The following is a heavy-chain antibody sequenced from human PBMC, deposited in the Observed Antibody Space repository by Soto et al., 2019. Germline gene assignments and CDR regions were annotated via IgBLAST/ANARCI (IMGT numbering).Heavy chain of an antibody. J-gene: IGHJ3*02. V-gene: IGHV1-69*06. D-gene: IGHD3-3*01. CDR2: IIPIFGTA. CDR1: GGTFSSYA. CDR3: ARVTYYDFWSGYYTRGAFDI. Sequence: QVQLVQSGAEVKKPGSSVKVSCKASGGTFSSYAISWVRQAPGQGLEWMGGIIPIFGTANYAQKFQGRVTITADKSTSTAHMERSSLRSEDTAVYYCARVTYYDFWSGYYTRGAFDIWGQGTMVTVSS.